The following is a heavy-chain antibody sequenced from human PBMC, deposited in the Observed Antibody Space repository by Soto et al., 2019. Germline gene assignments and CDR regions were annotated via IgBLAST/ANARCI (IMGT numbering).Heavy chain of an antibody. CDR3: ARGISYYYLPDAFDI. V-gene: IGHV4-31*03. Sequence: SETLSLTCTVSGGSISSGGYYWSWIRQHPGKGLEWIGYIYYSGSTYYNPSLKSRVTISVDTSKNQFSLKLSSVTAADTAVYYCARGISYYYLPDAFDIWGQGTMVTVSS. CDR1: GGSISSGGYY. J-gene: IGHJ3*02. CDR2: IYYSGST. D-gene: IGHD3-22*01.